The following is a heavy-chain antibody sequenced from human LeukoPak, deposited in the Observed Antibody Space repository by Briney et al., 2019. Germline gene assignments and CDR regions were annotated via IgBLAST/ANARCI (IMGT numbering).Heavy chain of an antibody. V-gene: IGHV3-30-3*01. CDR2: ISYDGSNK. Sequence: GSLGLLFSGLGFTLHSYSMPRGRQGPGKGLGWVAVISYDGSNKYYADSVKGRFTISRDNSKNTLYLQMNSLRAEDTAVYYCARDRGKGHDAFDIWGQGTMVTVSS. D-gene: IGHD1-26*01. J-gene: IGHJ3*02. CDR1: GFTLHSYS. CDR3: ARDRGKGHDAFDI.